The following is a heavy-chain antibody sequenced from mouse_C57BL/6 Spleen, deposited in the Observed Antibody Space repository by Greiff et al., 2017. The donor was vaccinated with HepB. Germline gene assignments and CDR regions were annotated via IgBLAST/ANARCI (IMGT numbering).Heavy chain of an antibody. Sequence: VQRVESGPGLVQPSQSLSITCTVSGFSLTSYGVHWVRQSPGKGLEWLGVIWSGGSTDYNAAFISRLSISKDNSKSQVFFKMNSLQADDTAIYYCARNWAYGSSYWYFDVWGTGTTVTVSS. CDR3: ARNWAYGSSYWYFDV. D-gene: IGHD1-1*01. CDR2: IWSGGST. CDR1: GFSLTSYG. V-gene: IGHV2-2*01. J-gene: IGHJ1*03.